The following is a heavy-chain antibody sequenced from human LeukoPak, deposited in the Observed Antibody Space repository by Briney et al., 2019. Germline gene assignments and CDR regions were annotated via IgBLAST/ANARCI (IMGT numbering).Heavy chain of an antibody. V-gene: IGHV3-49*03. D-gene: IGHD2-2*02. Sequence: GRSLRLSCTASGFTFGDYAMSWFRQAPGKGLEWVGFIRSKAYGGTTEYAASVKGRFTISRDDSRSIAYLQMNSLKTEGTAVYYCTKGYCSSTSCYTDSYYMDVWGKGTTVTVSS. J-gene: IGHJ6*03. CDR2: IRSKAYGGTT. CDR3: TKGYCSSTSCYTDSYYMDV. CDR1: GFTFGDYA.